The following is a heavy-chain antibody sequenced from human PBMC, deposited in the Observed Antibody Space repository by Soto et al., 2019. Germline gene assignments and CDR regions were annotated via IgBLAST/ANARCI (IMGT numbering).Heavy chain of an antibody. J-gene: IGHJ6*02. CDR2: IYYSGST. Sequence: SETLSLTCTVSGGSISSGDYYWSWIRQPPGKGLEWIGYIYYSGSTYYNPSLKSRVTISVDTSKNQFSLRLSSVTAADTAVYYCAREQSDRDYGDHIYYYGMDVWGQGTTVTVSS. V-gene: IGHV4-30-4*01. CDR1: GGSISSGDYY. CDR3: AREQSDRDYGDHIYYYGMDV. D-gene: IGHD4-17*01.